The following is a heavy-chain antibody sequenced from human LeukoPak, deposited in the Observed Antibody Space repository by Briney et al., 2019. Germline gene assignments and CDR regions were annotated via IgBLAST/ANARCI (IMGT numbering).Heavy chain of an antibody. CDR3: ARDLSMYYYYGMDV. J-gene: IGHJ6*02. CDR2: IYSGGST. Sequence: PGGSLRLSCAASGFTVSSNYMSWVRQAPGKGLEWVSVIYSGGSTYYADSVRGRFTTSRDNSKNTLSLQMDSLRAEDTAVYYCARDLSMYYYYGMDVWGQGTTVTVSS. CDR1: GFTVSSNY. V-gene: IGHV3-66*02.